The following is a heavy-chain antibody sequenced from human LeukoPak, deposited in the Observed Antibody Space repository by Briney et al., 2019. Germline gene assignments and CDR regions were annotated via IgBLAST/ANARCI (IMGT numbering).Heavy chain of an antibody. V-gene: IGHV4-39*01. Sequence: PSETLSHTCTVSGRSISSGSSYWSWIRQPAGKGLECIGRIYYSGSTYYNPSLKSRVTISVDTSKNQFSLKLSSVTAADTAVYYCARHQKWGIAAADIPLPFDYWGQGTLVTVSS. CDR1: GRSISSGSSY. CDR2: IYYSGST. CDR3: ARHQKWGIAAADIPLPFDY. J-gene: IGHJ4*02. D-gene: IGHD6-13*01.